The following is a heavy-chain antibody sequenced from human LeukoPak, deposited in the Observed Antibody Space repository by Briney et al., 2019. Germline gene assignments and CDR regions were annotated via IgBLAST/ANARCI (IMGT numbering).Heavy chain of an antibody. D-gene: IGHD2-2*02. Sequence: GGSLRLSCAASGFTLSINYMSWVRQAPGKGLEWVSVIYSGGSTYYADSVKGRFTISRDNSKNTLYLQMNSLRAEDTAVYYCEREYRHCYCSSTSCYSSSWFDPWGQGTLVTVSS. CDR1: GFTLSINY. CDR2: IYSGGST. J-gene: IGHJ5*02. CDR3: EREYRHCYCSSTSCYSSSWFDP. V-gene: IGHV3-53*01.